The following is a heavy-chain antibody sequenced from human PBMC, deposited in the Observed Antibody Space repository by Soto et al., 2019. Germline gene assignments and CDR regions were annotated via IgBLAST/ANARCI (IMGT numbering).Heavy chain of an antibody. Sequence: GGSLRLSCAASGFTFSSYGMHWVRQAPGKGLEWVAVISYDGSNKYYADSVKGRFTISRDNSKNTLYLQMNSLRAEDTAVYYCAKDSLSYYYDSSGYYPDWYFDLWGRGTLVTVSS. CDR3: AKDSLSYYYDSSGYYPDWYFDL. CDR1: GFTFSSYG. D-gene: IGHD3-22*01. CDR2: ISYDGSNK. V-gene: IGHV3-30*18. J-gene: IGHJ2*01.